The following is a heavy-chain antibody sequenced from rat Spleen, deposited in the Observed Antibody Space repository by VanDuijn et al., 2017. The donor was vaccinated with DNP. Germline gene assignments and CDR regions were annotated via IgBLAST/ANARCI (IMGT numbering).Heavy chain of an antibody. CDR1: GFTFSKFG. CDR3: ATSTGAY. V-gene: IGHV5S13*01. Sequence: EVQLVESGGGLVQPGRSMKLSCAASGFTFSKFGMAWVRQAPTQGLEWVASISPSGGYTYYPDSVKGRFTISRDNAENTVYLQMNSLRSEDTATYYCATSTGAYWGQGTLVTVSS. J-gene: IGHJ3*01. CDR2: ISPSGGYT. D-gene: IGHD1-2*01.